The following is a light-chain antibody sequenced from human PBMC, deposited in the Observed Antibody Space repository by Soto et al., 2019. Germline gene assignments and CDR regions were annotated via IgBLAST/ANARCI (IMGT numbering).Light chain of an antibody. CDR2: KAS. V-gene: IGKV1-5*03. CDR3: QHYLSYPLT. CDR1: QSLISW. Sequence: DIQMTQSPSTLSASVGDRVTITCRASQSLISWLAWYQQKPGKAPKLLIYKASSLESGVPSRFSGSGSGTDFSLTISSLQPDDFATYYCQHYLSYPLTFGVGTTVEIK. J-gene: IGKJ4*01.